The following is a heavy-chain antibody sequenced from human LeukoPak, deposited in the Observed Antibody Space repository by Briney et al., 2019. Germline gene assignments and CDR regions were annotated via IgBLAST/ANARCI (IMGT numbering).Heavy chain of an antibody. CDR1: GGSISSYY. CDR3: ARDRLELGYYYYGMDV. V-gene: IGHV4-59*01. CDR2: IYYSGST. Sequence: SETLSLTCTVSGGSISSYYWSWIRQPPGKGLEWIGYIYYSGSTNYNPSLKSRVTISVDTSKNQFSLKLSSVTAADTAVYYCARDRLELGYYYYGMDVWGQGTTVTVPS. J-gene: IGHJ6*02. D-gene: IGHD1-7*01.